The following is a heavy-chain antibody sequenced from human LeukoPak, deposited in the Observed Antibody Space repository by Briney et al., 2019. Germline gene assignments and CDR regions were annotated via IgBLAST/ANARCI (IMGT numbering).Heavy chain of an antibody. Sequence: SVKLSRKASGYSSTDYYIYWGRQPPGHGLEGMGWIKPNSGNTNYVQSFEGRVTMTRDTSISTAYMELSSLRSDDTAVYYCATKKYSGGFYAFWGQGTLVTVSS. CDR3: ATKKYSGGFYAF. J-gene: IGHJ4*02. V-gene: IGHV1-2*02. D-gene: IGHD1-26*01. CDR1: GYSSTDYY. CDR2: IKPNSGNT.